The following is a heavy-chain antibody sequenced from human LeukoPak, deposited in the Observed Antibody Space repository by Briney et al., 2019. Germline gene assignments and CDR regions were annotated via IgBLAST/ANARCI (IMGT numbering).Heavy chain of an antibody. V-gene: IGHV3-21*01. CDR2: ISSSSSYI. CDR3: ARGITIFGVVIDY. Sequence: PGGSLRLSCAASGFTFSSYSMNWVRQAPGKGLEWVSSISSSSSYIYYADSVKGRFTISRDNAKNSLYLQMNSLRAKDTAVYYCARGITIFGVVIDYWGQGTLVTVSS. D-gene: IGHD3-3*01. J-gene: IGHJ4*02. CDR1: GFTFSSYS.